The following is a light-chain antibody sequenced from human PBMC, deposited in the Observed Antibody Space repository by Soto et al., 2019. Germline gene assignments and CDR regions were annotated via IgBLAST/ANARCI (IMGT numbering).Light chain of an antibody. V-gene: IGLV2-23*02. CDR2: EVS. CDR3: CSYSASSTYV. CDR1: SSDVGSYNL. J-gene: IGLJ1*01. Sequence: QSVLTQPASVSGSPGQSITISCTGTSSDVGSYNLVSWYQQHPGKAPKLMIYEVSKRPSGVSNRFSGSKSGNTASLTISGRQAEEEADYYCCSYSASSTYVFGTGTKVTVL.